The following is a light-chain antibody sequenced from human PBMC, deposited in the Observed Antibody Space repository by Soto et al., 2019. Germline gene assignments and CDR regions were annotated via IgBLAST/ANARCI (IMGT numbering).Light chain of an antibody. CDR3: QQYYRTPRT. CDR1: QSVLYSSNNKNY. V-gene: IGKV4-1*01. CDR2: WAS. J-gene: IGKJ1*01. Sequence: DIVMTQSPDSLAVSLGERATINCRSSQSVLYSSNNKNYLAWFQQKPGQPPKLLIYWASTRESVVPDRFSGGGSGTDFSLTISSLQAEDVAVYYCQQYYRTPRTFGQGTKVEI.